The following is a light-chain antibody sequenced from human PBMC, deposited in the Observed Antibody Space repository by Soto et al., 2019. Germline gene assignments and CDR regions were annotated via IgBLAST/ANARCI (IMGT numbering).Light chain of an antibody. CDR1: QSVSSN. V-gene: IGKV3-15*01. J-gene: IGKJ5*01. CDR3: QQYTNWPPNT. CDR2: GAS. Sequence: EIVMTQSPATLSVSPGERATLSCRASQSVSSNLAWYQQKPGQAPRLLIYGASTRATGIPARFSGSGSGTEFTLTISSLQSEDVAVYYCQQYTNWPPNTFGQGTRLEI.